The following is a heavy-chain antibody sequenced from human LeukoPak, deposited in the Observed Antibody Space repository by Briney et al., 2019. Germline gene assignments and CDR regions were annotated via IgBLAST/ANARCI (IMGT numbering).Heavy chain of an antibody. CDR2: IKPDGSEK. CDR1: RFTFSSYW. Sequence: PGGSLRLSCVPSRFTFSSYWMTWVRQAPGKGLEWVAHIKPDGSEKSYVDSVKGRFTISRDNAKNSLYLQLNGLRVEDTAVYYCARGWGWGFDYWHQGILVTVSS. D-gene: IGHD7-27*01. V-gene: IGHV3-7*01. J-gene: IGHJ4*02. CDR3: ARGWGWGFDY.